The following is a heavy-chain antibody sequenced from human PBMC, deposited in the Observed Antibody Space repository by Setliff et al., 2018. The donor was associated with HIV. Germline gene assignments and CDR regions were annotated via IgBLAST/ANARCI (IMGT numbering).Heavy chain of an antibody. CDR1: GGTVSSSA. V-gene: IGHV1-69*13. Sequence: SVKVSCKASGGTVSSSAFSWVRQAPGQGLEWMGGIIPMFGTTNYAQKFQGRVTITADESTSTAYMELSSLRSEDTAVYYCAGQHGRFSGDYFDYWGQGTLVTVSS. CDR3: AGQHGRFSGDYFDY. CDR2: IIPMFGTT. J-gene: IGHJ4*02. D-gene: IGHD2-21*01.